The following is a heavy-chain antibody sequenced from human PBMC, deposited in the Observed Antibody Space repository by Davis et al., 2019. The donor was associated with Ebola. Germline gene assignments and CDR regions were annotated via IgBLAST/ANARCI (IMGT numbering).Heavy chain of an antibody. CDR3: ARDGLDILTGFYNVRWFDP. CDR1: GFTFSSYE. D-gene: IGHD3-9*01. J-gene: IGHJ5*02. V-gene: IGHV3-21*01. Sequence: GGSLRLSCAASGFTFSSYEMNWVRQAPGKGLEWVSSISSSSSYIYYADSLKGRFTISRDNAKNSLYLQMNSLRAEDTAVYYCARDGLDILTGFYNVRWFDPWGQGTLVTVSS. CDR2: ISSSSSYI.